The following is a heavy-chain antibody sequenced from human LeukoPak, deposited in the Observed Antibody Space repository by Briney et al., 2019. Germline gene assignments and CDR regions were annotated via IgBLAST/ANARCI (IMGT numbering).Heavy chain of an antibody. D-gene: IGHD3-10*01. V-gene: IGHV3-23*01. Sequence: GGSLRLSCAGSGFTFSSYAMSWVRQAPGKGLEWVSAISGSGGDRYYADSVKGRFTISRDNSKNTVYLQMNSLRAEDTAVYYCAMVRGTYLDVWGQGTMVTVSS. J-gene: IGHJ3*01. CDR3: AMVRGTYLDV. CDR1: GFTFSSYA. CDR2: ISGSGGDR.